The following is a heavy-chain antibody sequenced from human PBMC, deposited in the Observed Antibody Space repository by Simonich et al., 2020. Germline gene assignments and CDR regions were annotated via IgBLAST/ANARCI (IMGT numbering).Heavy chain of an antibody. CDR2: IKQDGSGK. J-gene: IGHJ6*03. Sequence: EVQLVESGGGLVQPGGSLRLSCAASGFTFSSYWMSWVRQAPGKGLEWVANIKQDGSGKYYVDSVKGRFTISRDNAKNSLYLQMNSLRAEDTAVYYCAGDGLGTAYYYYMDVWGKGTTVTVSS. D-gene: IGHD7-27*01. CDR3: AGDGLGTAYYYYMDV. CDR1: GFTFSSYW. V-gene: IGHV3-7*01.